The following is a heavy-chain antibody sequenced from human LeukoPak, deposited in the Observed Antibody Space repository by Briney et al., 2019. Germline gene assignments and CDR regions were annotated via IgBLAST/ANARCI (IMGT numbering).Heavy chain of an antibody. V-gene: IGHV3-7*01. CDR3: AKDEAQYFQH. J-gene: IGHJ1*01. Sequence: GGSLRLSCAASGFTFSSYWMSWVRQAPGKGLEWVANIKQDGSEKYYVDSVKGRFTISRDNSKNTVHLQMNSLRVEDTAVYYCAKDEAQYFQHWGQGTLVTVSA. CDR2: IKQDGSEK. CDR1: GFTFSSYW.